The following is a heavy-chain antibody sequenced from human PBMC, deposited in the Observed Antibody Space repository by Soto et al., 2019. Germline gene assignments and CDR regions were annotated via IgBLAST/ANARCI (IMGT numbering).Heavy chain of an antibody. CDR2: ISYDGSNK. D-gene: IGHD3-22*01. V-gene: IGHV3-30*03. CDR3: ATSSQYYYDSSGYYAFDY. J-gene: IGHJ4*02. CDR1: GFTFSSYG. Sequence: QVQLVESGGGVVQPGRSLRLSCAASGFTFSSYGMHWVRQAPGKGLEWVAVISYDGSNKYYADSVKGRFTISRDNSKNTLYLQMNSLRAEDTAVYYCATSSQYYYDSSGYYAFDYWGQGTLVTVSS.